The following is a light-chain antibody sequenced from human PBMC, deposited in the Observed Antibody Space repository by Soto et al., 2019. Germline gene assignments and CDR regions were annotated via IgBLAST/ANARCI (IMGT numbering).Light chain of an antibody. CDR3: QQYNNWPPRT. CDR2: DTS. Sequence: IVLTQSPGTLSLPPGERATLSCRASQGIGDTLAWYQHKPGQTPRLLIYDTSARATGIPARFSGSGSGTEFTLTISSLQSEDFAVYYCQQYNNWPPRTFGQGTKVDIK. CDR1: QGIGDT. J-gene: IGKJ1*01. V-gene: IGKV3-15*01.